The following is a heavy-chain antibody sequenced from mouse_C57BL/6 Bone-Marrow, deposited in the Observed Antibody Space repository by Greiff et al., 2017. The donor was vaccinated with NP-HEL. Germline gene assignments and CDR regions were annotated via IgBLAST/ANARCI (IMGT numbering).Heavy chain of an antibody. V-gene: IGHV7-3*01. CDR2: IRNKANGYTT. D-gene: IGHD1-1*01. CDR3: ARVGSHYYGSSYYFDY. Sequence: EVQVVESGGGLVQPGGSLSLSCAASGFTFTDYYMSWVRQPPGKALEWLGFIRNKANGYTTEYSASVKGRFTISRDNSQSILYLQMNALRAEDSATYYCARVGSHYYGSSYYFDYWGQGTTLTVSS. J-gene: IGHJ2*01. CDR1: GFTFTDYY.